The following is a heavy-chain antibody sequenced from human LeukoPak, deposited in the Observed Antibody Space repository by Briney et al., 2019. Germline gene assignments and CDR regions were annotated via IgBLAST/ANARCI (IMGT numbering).Heavy chain of an antibody. V-gene: IGHV1-18*01. J-gene: IGHJ6*02. CDR1: GYTFTSYG. CDR2: ISAYNGNT. Sequence: ASVKVSCKASGYTFTSYGTSWVRQAPGQGLEWMGWISAYNGNTNYAQKLQGRVTMTTDTSTSTAYMELRSLRSDDTAVYYCARALYYGSGSYLYYGMDVWGQGTTVTVSS. D-gene: IGHD3-10*01. CDR3: ARALYYGSGSYLYYGMDV.